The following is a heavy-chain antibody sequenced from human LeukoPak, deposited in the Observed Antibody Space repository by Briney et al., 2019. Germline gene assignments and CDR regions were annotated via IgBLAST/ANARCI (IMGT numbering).Heavy chain of an antibody. Sequence: IPSQTLSLTCTVSGGSISSGGYYWSWIRQHPGKGLEWIGYIYYSGSTYYNPSLKSRVTISVDTSKNQFSLKLSSVTAADTAVYYCARGYSGYDPFDYWGQGTLVTVSS. CDR3: ARGYSGYDPFDY. CDR2: IYYSGST. D-gene: IGHD5-12*01. V-gene: IGHV4-31*02. CDR1: GGSISSGGYY. J-gene: IGHJ4*02.